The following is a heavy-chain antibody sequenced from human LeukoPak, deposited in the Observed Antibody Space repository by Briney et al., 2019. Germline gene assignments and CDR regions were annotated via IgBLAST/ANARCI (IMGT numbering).Heavy chain of an antibody. CDR2: IYYRGTT. D-gene: IGHD2-21*02. CDR1: GGSISSSSYY. CDR3: ARLGKCGGDCYTGAFDI. V-gene: IGHV4-39*01. J-gene: IGHJ3*02. Sequence: SETLSLTCTDSGGSISSSSYYWGWIRQPPGKGLEWIGSIYYRGTTFYNPSLKSRVTISVDTSKNQFSLRLSSVTAADTAVYYCARLGKCGGDCYTGAFDIWGQGTMVTVSS.